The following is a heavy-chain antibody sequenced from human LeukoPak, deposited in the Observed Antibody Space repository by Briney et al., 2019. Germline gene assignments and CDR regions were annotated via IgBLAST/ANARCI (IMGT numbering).Heavy chain of an antibody. CDR2: IIPIYGTA. CDR3: ARDLDSPGAFDI. J-gene: IGHJ3*02. V-gene: IGHV1-69*06. Sequence: GSSVRVSCKASGGTFSSYAISWVRQAPGQGLEWMGGIIPIYGTAEYTHKFQGRVTITADKSTSTAYMELSSLTSEDTAVYYCARDLDSPGAFDIWGQGTMVTVSS. CDR1: GGTFSSYA. D-gene: IGHD3/OR15-3a*01.